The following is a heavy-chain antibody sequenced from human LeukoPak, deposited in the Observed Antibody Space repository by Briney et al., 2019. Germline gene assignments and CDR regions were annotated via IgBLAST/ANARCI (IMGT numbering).Heavy chain of an antibody. CDR3: ARGFTAMVPFSY. J-gene: IGHJ4*02. CDR2: IYYSGST. D-gene: IGHD5-18*01. Sequence: XWIGDIYYSGSTNYNPSLKSRVTISVDTSKNQFSLKLSSVTAADTAVYYCARGFTAMVPFSYWGQGTLVTVSS. V-gene: IGHV4-59*09.